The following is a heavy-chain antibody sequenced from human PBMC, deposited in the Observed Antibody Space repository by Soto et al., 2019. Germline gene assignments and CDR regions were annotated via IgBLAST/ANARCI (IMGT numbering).Heavy chain of an antibody. D-gene: IGHD3-3*01. Sequence: SVKVSCKASGGTFSSYTISWVRQAPGQGLEWMGRIIPILGIANYAQKFQGRVTITADKSTSTAYMELSSLRSEDTAVYYCARGRAYYDFWSGSKNWFDPWGQGTLVTVSS. V-gene: IGHV1-69*02. CDR2: IIPILGIA. CDR1: GGTFSSYT. CDR3: ARGRAYYDFWSGSKNWFDP. J-gene: IGHJ5*02.